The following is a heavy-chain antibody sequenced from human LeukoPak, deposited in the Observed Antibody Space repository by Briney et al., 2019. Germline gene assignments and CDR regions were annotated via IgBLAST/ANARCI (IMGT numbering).Heavy chain of an antibody. Sequence: ASVKVSCKASGYTFTSYGISWVRQAPGQGLEWMGRINPNSGGPNYAQKFQGRVTMTRDTSISTAYMELSGLRSDDTAMYYCAREYSYGYYFDSWGQGTLVTVSS. D-gene: IGHD5-18*01. V-gene: IGHV1-2*06. CDR1: GYTFTSYG. CDR3: AREYSYGYYFDS. CDR2: INPNSGGP. J-gene: IGHJ4*02.